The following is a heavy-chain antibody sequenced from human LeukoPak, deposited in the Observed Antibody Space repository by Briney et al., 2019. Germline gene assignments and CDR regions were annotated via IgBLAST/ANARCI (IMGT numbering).Heavy chain of an antibody. Sequence: GGSLRLSCAVSGFTFSSYWMTWVRQAPGKGLEWVANIKQDGSDTYSVDSVKGRFTISRDNAKNSLYLEMNSLRVEDTAVYYCATSGYSGYGIDYWGQGTLAAVSS. J-gene: IGHJ4*02. D-gene: IGHD5-12*01. CDR2: IKQDGSDT. CDR3: ATSGYSGYGIDY. CDR1: GFTFSSYW. V-gene: IGHV3-7*03.